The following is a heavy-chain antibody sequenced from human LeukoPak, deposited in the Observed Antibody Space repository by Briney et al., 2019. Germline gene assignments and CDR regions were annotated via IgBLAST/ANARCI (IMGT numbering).Heavy chain of an antibody. CDR3: ATAFSRGN. CDR2: VKSKGDGGTI. V-gene: IGHV3-15*01. CDR1: GFTFSDAW. D-gene: IGHD3-16*01. Sequence: KPGGSLRLSCAASGFTFSDAWMRWVRQAPGKGLDWVGRVKSKGDGGTIDYAAPVKGRFTISRDDSKNTLYLEMNSLKIEDTAVYYCATAFSRGNWGQGTLVTVPS. J-gene: IGHJ4*02.